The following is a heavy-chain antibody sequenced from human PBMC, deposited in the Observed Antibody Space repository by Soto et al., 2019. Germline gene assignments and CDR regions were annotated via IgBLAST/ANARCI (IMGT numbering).Heavy chain of an antibody. J-gene: IGHJ6*02. Sequence: PGESLKISCRGSGYTFTDYWIVWVRQMPGKGLEWMGVIYPGDSKTKYSPSFQGQVTLSADKSITTAYLQWSSLKASDTAVYYCARHHVGYCEQDFYYYGMDVWGQGTTVTVSS. CDR1: GYTFTDYW. D-gene: IGHD2-2*03. CDR2: IYPGDSKT. CDR3: ARHHVGYCEQDFYYYGMDV. V-gene: IGHV5-51*01.